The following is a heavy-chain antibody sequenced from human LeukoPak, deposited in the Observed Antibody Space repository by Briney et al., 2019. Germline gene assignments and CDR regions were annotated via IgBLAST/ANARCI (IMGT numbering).Heavy chain of an antibody. CDR2: INPNSGGT. CDR1: GYTFTGYY. V-gene: IGHV1-2*02. J-gene: IGHJ6*03. D-gene: IGHD3-10*01. CDR3: ARGITMVRGVPDHYYYYYMGV. Sequence: ASVKVSCKASGYTFTGYYMHWVRQAPGQGLEWMGWINPNSGGTNYAQKFQGRVTMTRDTSISTAYMELSRLRSDDTAVYYCARGITMVRGVPDHYYYYYMGVWGKGTTVTISS.